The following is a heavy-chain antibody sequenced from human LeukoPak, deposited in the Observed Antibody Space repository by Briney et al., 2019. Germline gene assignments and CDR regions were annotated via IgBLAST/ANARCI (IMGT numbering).Heavy chain of an antibody. J-gene: IGHJ6*03. CDR2: ISYDGSNK. CDR3: AKIGCSSTSCYSFPLYYYYYMDV. V-gene: IGHV3-30-3*02. D-gene: IGHD2-2*01. CDR1: GFTFSSYA. Sequence: GGSLRLSCAASGFTFSSYAMHWVRQAPGKGLEWVAVISYDGSNKYYADSVKGRFTISRDNFKNTLYLQMNSLRAEDTAEYYCAKIGCSSTSCYSFPLYYYYYMDVWGRGTTVTVSS.